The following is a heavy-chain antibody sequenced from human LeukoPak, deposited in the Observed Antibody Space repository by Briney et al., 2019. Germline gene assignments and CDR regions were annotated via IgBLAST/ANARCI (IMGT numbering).Heavy chain of an antibody. J-gene: IGHJ3*02. CDR3: AGTYSSSYDAFDI. CDR1: GYSFTSYW. D-gene: IGHD6-6*01. CDR2: IYPGDSDT. V-gene: IGHV5-51*01. Sequence: GESLKISCKGSGYSFTSYWIGWVRQMPGKGLEWMGIIYPGDSDTRYSPSFQGQVTISADKSISTAYLQWSSLKASDTAMYYCAGTYSSSYDAFDIWGQGTMVTVSS.